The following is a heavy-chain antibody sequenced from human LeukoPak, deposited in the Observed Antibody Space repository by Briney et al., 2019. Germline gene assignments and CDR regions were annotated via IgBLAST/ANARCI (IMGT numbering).Heavy chain of an antibody. J-gene: IGHJ4*02. CDR1: GGTFSTYA. D-gene: IGHD5-12*01. CDR2: IIPIFGTT. CDR3: AKGGYSGYEFFDY. V-gene: IGHV1-69*13. Sequence: ASVKVSCKASGGTFSTYAIAWVRQAPGQGLEWMGGIIPIFGTTNYAQKFQGRVTITADESTSTAYMELSSLRAEDMAVYYCAKGGYSGYEFFDYWGQGTLVTVSS.